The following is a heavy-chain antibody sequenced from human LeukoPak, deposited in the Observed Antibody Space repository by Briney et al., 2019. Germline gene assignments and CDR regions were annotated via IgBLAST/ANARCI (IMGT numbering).Heavy chain of an antibody. Sequence: ASVKVSCKASGYTFTSYGISWVRQAPGQGLEWMGWISAYNGNTNYAQKLQGRVTMTTDTSTSTAYMELRSLRSDDTAVYYCARVPFSELSNPRPYFDYWGQGTLVTVSS. D-gene: IGHD3-16*02. CDR3: ARVPFSELSNPRPYFDY. CDR2: ISAYNGNT. J-gene: IGHJ4*02. V-gene: IGHV1-18*01. CDR1: GYTFTSYG.